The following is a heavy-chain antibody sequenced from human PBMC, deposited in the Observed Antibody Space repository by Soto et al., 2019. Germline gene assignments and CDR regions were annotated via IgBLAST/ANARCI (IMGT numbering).Heavy chain of an antibody. CDR3: VREGLGMVGFDF. CDR2: ICSTGAT. CDR1: GGPISGYY. Sequence: SETLSLTCTVSGGPISGYYWNWVRQSSGKGLEWIGYICSTGATYYNPSLESRATISLDTSNSQFSLRVTSLTPADTAVYYCVREGLGMVGFDFWGQGVQVTVSS. V-gene: IGHV4-30-4*01. D-gene: IGHD7-27*01. J-gene: IGHJ4*02.